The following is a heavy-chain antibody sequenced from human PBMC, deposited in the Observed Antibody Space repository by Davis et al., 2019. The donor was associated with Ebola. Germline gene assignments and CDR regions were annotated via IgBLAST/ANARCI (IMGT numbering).Heavy chain of an antibody. CDR3: VKDRRFFDFSFVFDY. V-gene: IGHV3-64D*06. D-gene: IGHD3-3*01. J-gene: IGHJ4*02. CDR2: ISSNGGTT. CDR1: GFTFSDYA. Sequence: GESLKISCAASGFTFSDYAMHWVRQAPGKGLKYVSTISSNGGTTYYADSVKGRFTVSRDNSKRTLYLHMSSLRTEDTAVYYCVKDRRFFDFSFVFDYWGQGTLVTVSS.